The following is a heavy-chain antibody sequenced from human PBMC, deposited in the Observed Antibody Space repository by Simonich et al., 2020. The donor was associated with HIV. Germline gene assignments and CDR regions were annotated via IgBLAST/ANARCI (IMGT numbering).Heavy chain of an antibody. CDR2: ISTYNENT. D-gene: IGHD3-10*01. CDR1: GYTFTSYG. Sequence: QVQLVQSGAEVKKPGASVKVSCKASGYTFTSYGFTLVRQAPEQGLEWMGWISTYNENTNYAQKFQGRVTMTADTSTNTAYMELRSLRSDDTAVYYCARRLLWFGESSYYFDYWGQGTLVTVSS. V-gene: IGHV1-18*01. CDR3: ARRLLWFGESSYYFDY. J-gene: IGHJ4*02.